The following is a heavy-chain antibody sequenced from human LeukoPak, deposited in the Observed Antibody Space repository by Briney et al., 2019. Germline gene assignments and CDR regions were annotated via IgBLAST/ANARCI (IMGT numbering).Heavy chain of an antibody. CDR1: NYTFTSYG. Sequence: ASVNVSCKASNYTFTSYGISWVGQAPGQGLEWMAWINAYNGDTNYAQKLQGRVTLTTETSTSTAYMELRSLRSDDTAVYYCARDGSGVWFDYWGQGTLVTVSS. D-gene: IGHD3-10*01. J-gene: IGHJ4*02. CDR2: INAYNGDT. V-gene: IGHV1-18*01. CDR3: ARDGSGVWFDY.